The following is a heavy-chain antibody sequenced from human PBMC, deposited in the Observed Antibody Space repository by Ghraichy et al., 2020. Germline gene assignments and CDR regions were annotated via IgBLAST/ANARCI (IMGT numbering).Heavy chain of an antibody. CDR2: IFYSGTS. J-gene: IGHJ4*02. D-gene: IGHD3-10*01. V-gene: IGHV4-39*01. CDR1: GGSISSSNYY. CDR3: AKTIPYNYGIFDY. Sequence: TLSLTCIVSGGSISSSNYYWGWIRQSPGKGLEWIGSIFYSGTSYSNPSLRSRVAISIDTSKNQFSLKLNSVTAADTAVYYCAKTIPYNYGIFDYWGQGTLVTVSS.